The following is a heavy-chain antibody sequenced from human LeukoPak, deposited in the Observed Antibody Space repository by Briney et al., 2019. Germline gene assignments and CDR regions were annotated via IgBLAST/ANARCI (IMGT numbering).Heavy chain of an antibody. CDR1: GFRFSNYA. Sequence: GGSLRLSCAASGFRFSNYAMTWARQAPRRGLEWVSGTSDSGGSAYYADSVKGRFTISRDNSKNTLCLQMSSLRAEDTAVYYCARDEGGTYCSSTSCPIDYWGQGTLVTVSS. V-gene: IGHV3-23*01. CDR3: ARDEGGTYCSSTSCPIDY. J-gene: IGHJ4*02. D-gene: IGHD2-2*01. CDR2: TSDSGGSA.